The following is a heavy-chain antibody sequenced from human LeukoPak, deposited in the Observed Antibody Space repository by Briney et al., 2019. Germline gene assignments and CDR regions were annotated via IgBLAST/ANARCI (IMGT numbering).Heavy chain of an antibody. CDR1: GVSINGYY. V-gene: IGHV4-30-2*01. CDR3: ARDEPSGWFDP. D-gene: IGHD6-25*01. Sequence: PSETLSLTCTVSGVSINGYYWSWIRQPPGKGLEWIGYIYHSGSTYYNPSLKSRVTISVDRSKNQFSLKLSSVTAADTAVYYCARDEPSGWFDPWGQGTLVTVSS. CDR2: IYHSGST. J-gene: IGHJ5*02.